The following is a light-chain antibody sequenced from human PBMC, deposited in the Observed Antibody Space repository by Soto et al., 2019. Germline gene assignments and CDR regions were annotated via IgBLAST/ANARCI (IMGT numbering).Light chain of an antibody. CDR2: EVR. CDR3: SSYTTTVPYV. Sequence: HSALPQPGSVCGSPGQSITICCTRTSSDVGAYEYVSWYPQRPGKAPKYLIYEVRHRPSRVSDRFSGSKSGTTASLTISGLQAEDEADYYCSSYTTTVPYVFGTGTKVTGL. V-gene: IGLV2-14*01. CDR1: SSDVGAYEY. J-gene: IGLJ1*01.